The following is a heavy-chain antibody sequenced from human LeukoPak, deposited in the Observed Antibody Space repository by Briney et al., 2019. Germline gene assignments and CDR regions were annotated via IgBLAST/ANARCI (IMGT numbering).Heavy chain of an antibody. CDR3: ARSDYYDYRQIDI. Sequence: SETLSLTCTVSGDSIITSSYYWGWIRQPPGKGLEWPGSIYYSGITHYNPSLKRRVTIYVDTSRNQFSLHLYSVTAADTAVFYCARSDYYDYRQIDIWGQGTLVTVSS. CDR2: IYYSGIT. CDR1: GDSIITSSYY. J-gene: IGHJ4*02. V-gene: IGHV4-39*01. D-gene: IGHD3-22*01.